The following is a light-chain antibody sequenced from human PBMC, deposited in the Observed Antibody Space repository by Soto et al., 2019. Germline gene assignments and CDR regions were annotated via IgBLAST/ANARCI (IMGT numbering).Light chain of an antibody. Sequence: VLTQAPYALSVSPGERATLSCSASQSVSSSYLAWYQQKPGQAPRLLIYGASSRATGIPARFSGSGSGTDFTLTISSLEPEDFAVYYCQQRSNWPPITFGQGTRLEIK. CDR3: QQRSNWPPIT. CDR2: GAS. J-gene: IGKJ5*01. CDR1: QSVSSSY. V-gene: IGKV3D-20*02.